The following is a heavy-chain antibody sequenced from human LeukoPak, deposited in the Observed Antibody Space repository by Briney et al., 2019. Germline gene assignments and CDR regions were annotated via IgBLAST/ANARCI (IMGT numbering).Heavy chain of an antibody. CDR3: ARRPYYDILTGYYSEFDY. J-gene: IGHJ4*02. Sequence: MSSETLSLTCTVSGGSISSGGYYWGWIRQPPGKGLEWIGSIYYSGSTYYNPSLKSRVTISVDTSKNQFSLKLSSVTAADTAVYYCARRPYYDILTGYYSEFDYWGQGTLVTVSS. CDR2: IYYSGST. V-gene: IGHV4-39*01. D-gene: IGHD3-9*01. CDR1: GGSISSGGYY.